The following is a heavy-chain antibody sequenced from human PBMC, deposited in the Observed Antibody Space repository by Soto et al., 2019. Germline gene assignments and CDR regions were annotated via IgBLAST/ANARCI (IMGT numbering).Heavy chain of an antibody. CDR1: GGPVSTEIYY. D-gene: IGHD2-21*01. V-gene: IGHV4-61*01. Sequence: SETLSLTCTVTGGPVSTEIYYWSWMRQSPGKGLEWIGYVFYTGTTNYNPSLKSRVTVSVDTSKNQFSLTLSAMTAADTAVYFCASDTGTSIHNWGPGILVTVSS. CDR2: VFYTGTT. CDR3: ASDTGTSIHN. J-gene: IGHJ4*02.